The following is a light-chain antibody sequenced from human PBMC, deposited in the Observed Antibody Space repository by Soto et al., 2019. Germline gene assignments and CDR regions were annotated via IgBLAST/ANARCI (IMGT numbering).Light chain of an antibody. Sequence: QSALTQPASVSGSPGQSITISCSGTSSDIGAYNYVSWYQQHPDKAPKLIIFDVTNRPSGVSGRFSGSKSANTASLTISGLQFEDEADYYCSSYTGSDTSYVFGTGTKVTVL. J-gene: IGLJ1*01. CDR2: DVT. CDR3: SSYTGSDTSYV. CDR1: SSDIGAYNY. V-gene: IGLV2-14*03.